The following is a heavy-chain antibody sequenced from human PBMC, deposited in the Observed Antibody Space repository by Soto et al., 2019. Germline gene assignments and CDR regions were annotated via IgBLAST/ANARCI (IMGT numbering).Heavy chain of an antibody. V-gene: IGHV4-4*02. D-gene: IGHD3-16*01. CDR2: IYHSGST. J-gene: IGHJ4*02. CDR3: ASAGGGEDY. Sequence: QVQLQESGPGLVKPSGTLSLSCAVSGGSISSSHWWTWVRQPPGKGLEWIGEIYHSGSTNYNPSLKSRATKPLGPARHQFSLNLTSVTAADTAVYYCASAGGGEDYWGQGILVTVSS. CDR1: GGSISSSHW.